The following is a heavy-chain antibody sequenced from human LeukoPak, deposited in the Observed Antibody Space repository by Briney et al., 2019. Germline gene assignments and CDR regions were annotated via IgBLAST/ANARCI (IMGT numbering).Heavy chain of an antibody. CDR2: MSNDGSNK. CDR1: GFTFSSYT. Sequence: GGSLRLSCAASGFTFSSYTVHWDRQAPGKGLDWVAVMSNDGSNKYYADSVKGRFTISRDNSKNTLYLQMNSLRAEDTAVYYCASPPRGGWSHPQDYWGQRTLVTVSS. V-gene: IGHV3-30*01. D-gene: IGHD6-19*01. CDR3: ASPPRGGWSHPQDY. J-gene: IGHJ4*02.